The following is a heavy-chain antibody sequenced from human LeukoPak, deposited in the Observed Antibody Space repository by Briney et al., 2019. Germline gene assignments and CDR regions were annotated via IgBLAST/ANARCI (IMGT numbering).Heavy chain of an antibody. Sequence: SETLSLTCTVSGGSISSCYWSWIRQPPGKGLEWIGYIYYSGSTNYNPSLKSRVTISVDTSKNQFSLKLSSVTAADTAVYYCARTLDDFWSGYYWFDPWGQGTLVTVSS. V-gene: IGHV4-59*01. D-gene: IGHD3-3*01. CDR1: GGSISSCY. CDR2: IYYSGST. CDR3: ARTLDDFWSGYYWFDP. J-gene: IGHJ5*02.